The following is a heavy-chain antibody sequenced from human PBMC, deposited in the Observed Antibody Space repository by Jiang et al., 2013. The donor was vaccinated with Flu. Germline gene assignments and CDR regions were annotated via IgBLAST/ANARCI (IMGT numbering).Heavy chain of an antibody. V-gene: IGHV1-69*04. D-gene: IGHD1-26*01. CDR2: IIPILGIA. J-gene: IGHJ4*02. CDR3: ARILGGGATNANY. CDR1: GGTFSSYA. Sequence: GAEVKKPGSSVKVSCKASGGTFSSYAISWVRQAPGQGLEWMGRIIPILGIANYAQKFQGRVTITADKSTSTAYMELSSLRSEDTAVYYCARILGGGATNANYWGQGTLVTVSS.